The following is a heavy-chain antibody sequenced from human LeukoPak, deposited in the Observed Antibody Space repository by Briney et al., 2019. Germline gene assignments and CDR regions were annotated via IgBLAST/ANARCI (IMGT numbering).Heavy chain of an antibody. Sequence: GGSLRLSCAASGFTVSSNYMSWVRQAPGKGLEWVSAISGSGGSTYYADSVKGRFTISRDNSKNTLYLQMNSLRAEDTAVYYCAKVRGYSGYDPPDYWGQGTLVTVSS. D-gene: IGHD5-12*01. CDR1: GFTVSSNY. CDR2: ISGSGGST. CDR3: AKVRGYSGYDPPDY. J-gene: IGHJ4*02. V-gene: IGHV3-23*01.